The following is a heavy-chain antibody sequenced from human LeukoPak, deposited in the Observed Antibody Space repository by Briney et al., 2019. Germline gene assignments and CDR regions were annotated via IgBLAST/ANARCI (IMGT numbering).Heavy chain of an antibody. D-gene: IGHD6-19*01. CDR1: GYTFNSYA. CDR2: INTNTGNP. V-gene: IGHV7-4-1*02. CDR3: ARAPTPLAVAGYYFDY. Sequence: SVKVSCKASGYTFNSYAMNWVRQAPGQGLEWMGWINTNTGNPTYAQGFTGRFVFSLDTCVSTAYLQISSLKAEDTAVYYCARAPTPLAVAGYYFDYWGQGTLVTVSS. J-gene: IGHJ4*02.